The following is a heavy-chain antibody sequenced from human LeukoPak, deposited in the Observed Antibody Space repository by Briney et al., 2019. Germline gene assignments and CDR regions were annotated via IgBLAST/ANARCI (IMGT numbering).Heavy chain of an antibody. Sequence: SETLSLTCTVSGGSISSTNYYWGWIRQPPGKGLEWIGSIYYSGNTYYTPSLKSRVTISVDTSKNQFSLKLSSVTAADTAVYYCASLLSDYWGQGTLVTVSS. D-gene: IGHD2/OR15-2a*01. CDR1: GGSISSTNYY. J-gene: IGHJ4*02. CDR3: ASLLSDY. CDR2: IYYSGNT. V-gene: IGHV4-39*01.